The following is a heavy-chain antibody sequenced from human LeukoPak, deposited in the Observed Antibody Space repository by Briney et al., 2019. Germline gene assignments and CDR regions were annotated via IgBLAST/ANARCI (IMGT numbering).Heavy chain of an antibody. V-gene: IGHV4-61*02. J-gene: IGHJ6*03. D-gene: IGHD3-10*01. CDR3: ARESGNYYYYYYMDV. Sequence: SQTLSLTCTVSGGSISSGSYYWSWIRQPAGKGLEWIGRIHTSGSTNYNPSLKSRVTISVDTSKNQFSLKLSSVTAADTAVYYCARESGNYYYYYYMDVWGKGTTVTVSS. CDR2: IHTSGST. CDR1: GGSISSGSYY.